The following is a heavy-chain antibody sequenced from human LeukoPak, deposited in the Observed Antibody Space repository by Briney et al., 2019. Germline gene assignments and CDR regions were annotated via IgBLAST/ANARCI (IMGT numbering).Heavy chain of an antibody. Sequence: PSETLSLTCTVSGASISGYYWNWIRQPPGKGLEWIGYMSYSGSTNYNPSLRSRVTISVDKSKNQFSMKLSSVTAADTAVYYCARGGTVTTRAFDYWGQGTLVTVSS. CDR3: ARGGTVTTRAFDY. J-gene: IGHJ4*02. V-gene: IGHV4-59*12. D-gene: IGHD4-17*01. CDR2: MSYSGST. CDR1: GASISGYY.